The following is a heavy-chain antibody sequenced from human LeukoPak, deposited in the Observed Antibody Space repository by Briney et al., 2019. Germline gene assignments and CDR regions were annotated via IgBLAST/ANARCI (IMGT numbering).Heavy chain of an antibody. D-gene: IGHD5-12*01. CDR1: GYTFTGYY. V-gene: IGHV1-2*02. Sequence: ASVKVSCKASGYTFTGYYIHWVRQAPGQGLEWMGWINPNSGGTSCAQKFQGRVTMTRDTSISTAYMELSRLRSDDTAVYYCARDYSGYPELWGFDYWGQGTLVTVSS. J-gene: IGHJ4*02. CDR2: INPNSGGT. CDR3: ARDYSGYPELWGFDY.